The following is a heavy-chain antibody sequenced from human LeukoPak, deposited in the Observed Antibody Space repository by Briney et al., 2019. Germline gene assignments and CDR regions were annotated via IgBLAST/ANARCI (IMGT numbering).Heavy chain of an antibody. Sequence: ASVKVSCKASGYTFNRYAISWVRQAPGQGLEWMGWISAYNGNTNYAQKLQGRVTMTTDISTTTAYMELRSLRSDDTAVYYCARHLYGDYFFDYWGQGTLVTVSS. CDR2: ISAYNGNT. CDR1: GYTFNRYA. D-gene: IGHD4-17*01. CDR3: ARHLYGDYFFDY. J-gene: IGHJ4*02. V-gene: IGHV1-18*01.